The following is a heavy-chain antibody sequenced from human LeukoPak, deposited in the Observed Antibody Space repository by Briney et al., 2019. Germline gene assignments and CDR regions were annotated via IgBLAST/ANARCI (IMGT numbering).Heavy chain of an antibody. J-gene: IGHJ4*02. D-gene: IGHD6-19*01. CDR2: IQHSEST. CDR1: GGSISSDGYY. CDR3: ARFKRAGGWSYFDY. V-gene: IGHV4-61*08. Sequence: PSETLSLTCTVSGGSISSDGYYWSWIRQPPGKGPEWIGHIQHSESTHYNSSLKSRVTISMDRSKNQFSLKLSSVTAADTAVYYCARFKRAGGWSYFDYWGQGTLVTVSS.